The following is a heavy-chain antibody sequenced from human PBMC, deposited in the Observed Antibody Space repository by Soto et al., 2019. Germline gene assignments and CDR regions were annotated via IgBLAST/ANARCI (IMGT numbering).Heavy chain of an antibody. Sequence: EVQLLESGGGLVQPGGSLRLSCAASGFTFSIYAMSWVRQAPGKGLEWVSIVTNSGGSTYYADSVKGRFTISRDNSKNTLYLQMNSLRAEDTAVYYCAESHPHSSFWGGLTEYYMDVWGKGTTVTVSS. D-gene: IGHD3-16*01. CDR2: VTNSGGST. V-gene: IGHV3-23*01. J-gene: IGHJ6*03. CDR3: AESHPHSSFWGGLTEYYMDV. CDR1: GFTFSIYA.